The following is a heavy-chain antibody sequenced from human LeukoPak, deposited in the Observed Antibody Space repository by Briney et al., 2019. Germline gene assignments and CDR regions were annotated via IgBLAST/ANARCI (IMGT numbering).Heavy chain of an antibody. CDR3: AKGLGYCSSTSCYGGKYYYMDV. J-gene: IGHJ6*03. V-gene: IGHV3-30*02. D-gene: IGHD2-2*01. Sequence: PGRSLGLSRAASGFSFSTYGMHWVRQAPGRGLEWVAFVRSDGNTKYYADSVKGRFTISRDNSKNTLYLEMKSLRAEDTAVYYCAKGLGYCSSTSCYGGKYYYMDVWGKGTTVTVSS. CDR1: GFSFSTYG. CDR2: VRSDGNTK.